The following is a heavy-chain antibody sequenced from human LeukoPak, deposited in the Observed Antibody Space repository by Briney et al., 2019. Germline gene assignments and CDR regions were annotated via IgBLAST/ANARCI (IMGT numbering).Heavy chain of an antibody. CDR3: AREPYYYDSSGYYENYFDY. D-gene: IGHD3-22*01. J-gene: IGHJ4*02. CDR1: GGSISSSSYY. CDR2: IYTSGST. V-gene: IGHV4-39*07. Sequence: SETLSLTRTVSGGSISSSSYYWGWIRQPPGKGLEWIGRIYTSGSTNYNPSLKSRVTISVDTSKDRFSLKLSSVTAADTAVYYCAREPYYYDSSGYYENYFDYWGQGTLVTVSS.